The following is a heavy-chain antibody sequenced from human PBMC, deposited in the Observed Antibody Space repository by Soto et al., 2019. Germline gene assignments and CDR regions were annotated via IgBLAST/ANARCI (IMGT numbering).Heavy chain of an antibody. Sequence: KASETLSLTCTVSGGSISDISYFWGWIRQPPGKGLQWIGCMFYSGATYYNPSLKNRVTLSVDTSNNEFSLKLVSVTAPDTAVYYCARHKSGSDWLDPWGQGTLVTVSS. CDR2: MFYSGAT. CDR3: ARHKSGSDWLDP. V-gene: IGHV4-39*01. CDR1: GGSISDISYF. J-gene: IGHJ5*02. D-gene: IGHD2-15*01.